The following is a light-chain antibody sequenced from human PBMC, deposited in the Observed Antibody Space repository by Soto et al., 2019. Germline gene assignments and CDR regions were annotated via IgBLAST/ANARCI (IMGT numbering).Light chain of an antibody. Sequence: QSALTQPPSASGSPGQSVTISCTGTSSDVGGYNYVSWYQLHPGKAPKLIIYEVTKRPSGVPDRFSGSKSGSTASLTVSGLQAEDEADYYCSSYAGSNILVFGGGTKLTVL. CDR2: EVT. J-gene: IGLJ2*01. CDR1: SSDVGGYNY. CDR3: SSYAGSNILV. V-gene: IGLV2-8*01.